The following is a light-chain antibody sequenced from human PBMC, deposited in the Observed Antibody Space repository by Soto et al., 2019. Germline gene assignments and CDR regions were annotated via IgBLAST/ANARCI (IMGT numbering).Light chain of an antibody. Sequence: MMMTESPCTRSVSLLERATRSCRAVQTIYSNVAWYQQRPGQAPRLLIYRASTRATGVPARFSGSGSGTEFTLTISSLQSEDFAIYYCQQYQNLWTFGQGTKVDI. CDR2: RAS. V-gene: IGKV3-15*01. CDR1: QTIYSN. J-gene: IGKJ1*01. CDR3: QQYQNLWT.